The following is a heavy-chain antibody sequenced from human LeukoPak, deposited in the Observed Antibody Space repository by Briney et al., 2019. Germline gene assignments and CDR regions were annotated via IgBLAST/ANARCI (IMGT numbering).Heavy chain of an antibody. CDR1: GGSISSYY. J-gene: IGHJ4*02. Sequence: SETLSLTCTVSGGSISSYYWSWIRQPPGKGLEWIGYIYYSGSTNYNPSLKSRVTISVDTSKNQFSLKLSSVTAADTAVYYCARTSDYDILTGYYIFDYWGQGTLVTVSS. CDR2: IYYSGST. D-gene: IGHD3-9*01. CDR3: ARTSDYDILTGYYIFDY. V-gene: IGHV4-59*01.